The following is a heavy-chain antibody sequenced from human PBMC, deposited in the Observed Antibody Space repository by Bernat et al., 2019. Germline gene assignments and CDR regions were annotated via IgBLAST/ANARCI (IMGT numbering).Heavy chain of an antibody. D-gene: IGHD4-17*01. CDR3: AGRGTTVTTSDAFDI. CDR1: GFTVSSNY. Sequence: VQLVESGGGLVQPGGSLRLSCAASGFTVSSNYMSWVRQAPGKGLEWVSVIYSGGSAYPADSVRGRFTISRDHSKNTLFLQMNSLRAEDTAVYYCAGRGTTVTTSDAFDIWGQGTMVTVSS. V-gene: IGHV3-66*01. J-gene: IGHJ3*02. CDR2: IYSGGSA.